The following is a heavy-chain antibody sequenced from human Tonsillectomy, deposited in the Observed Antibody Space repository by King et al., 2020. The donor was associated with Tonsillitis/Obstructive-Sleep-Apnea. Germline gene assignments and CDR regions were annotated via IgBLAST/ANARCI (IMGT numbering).Heavy chain of an antibody. V-gene: IGHV4-59*01. Sequence: QLQESGPGLVKPSETLSLTCTVSGGSISSYYWSWIRQPQGKGLEWIGYIYYSGGTKYNPSLKSRVTISVDTSKNQFSLKLSSVTAADTAVYYCAREGAVMNAFDIWGQGTMVTVSS. CDR3: AREGAVMNAFDI. CDR1: GGSISSYY. J-gene: IGHJ3*02. CDR2: IYYSGGT. D-gene: IGHD2-8*01.